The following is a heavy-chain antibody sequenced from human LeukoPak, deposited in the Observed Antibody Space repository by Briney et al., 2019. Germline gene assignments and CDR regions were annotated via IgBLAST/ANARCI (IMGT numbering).Heavy chain of an antibody. D-gene: IGHD1-26*01. CDR3: ARWELLVASFDY. Sequence: SETLSLTCAVYGGSFSGYYWSWIRQPPGKGLEWIGEINHSGSTNYNPSLKSRVTISVDTSKNQFSLKLSSVTAADTAVYYCARWELLVASFDYWGQGTLVTVSS. J-gene: IGHJ4*02. CDR1: GGSFSGYY. CDR2: INHSGST. V-gene: IGHV4-34*01.